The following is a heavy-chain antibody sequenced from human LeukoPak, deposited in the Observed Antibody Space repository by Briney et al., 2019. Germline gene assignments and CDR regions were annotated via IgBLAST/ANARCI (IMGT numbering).Heavy chain of an antibody. CDR1: GGSISSSSYY. J-gene: IGHJ6*03. Sequence: PSETLSLTCAVSGGSISSSSYYWGWIRQPPGKGLEWIGSIYYSGSTYYNPSLKSRVTISVDTSKNQFSLKLSSVTAADTAVYYCAKIELELRAINYYYYYYMDVWGKGTTVTVSS. D-gene: IGHD1-7*01. CDR3: AKIELELRAINYYYYYYMDV. CDR2: IYYSGST. V-gene: IGHV4-39*07.